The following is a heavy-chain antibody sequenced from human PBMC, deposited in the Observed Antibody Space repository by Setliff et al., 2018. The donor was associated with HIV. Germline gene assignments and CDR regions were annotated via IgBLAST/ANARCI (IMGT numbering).Heavy chain of an antibody. CDR1: GYTFSGYY. J-gene: IGHJ4*02. CDR3: ALASIVSTARWNH. CDR2: INPNSGAT. Sequence: ASVKVSWKASGYTFSGYYLHWVRRAPGQGLEWMGWINPNSGATNYAQSFQGRVTMTRDTSISTAYMDLSSLTSDDTAVYYCALASIVSTARWNHWGRGTTVTVSS. D-gene: IGHD1-26*01. V-gene: IGHV1-2*02.